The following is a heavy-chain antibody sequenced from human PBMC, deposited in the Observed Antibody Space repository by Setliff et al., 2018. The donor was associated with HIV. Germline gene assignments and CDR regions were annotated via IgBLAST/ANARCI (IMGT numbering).Heavy chain of an antibody. J-gene: IGHJ4*02. V-gene: IGHV3-7*01. CDR2: IKQDGSEK. D-gene: IGHD5-18*01. CDR1: GFTFSTYW. CDR3: ARRDGYSYGFYFDY. Sequence: GGSLRLSCAASGFTFSTYWMSWVRQAPGKGLEWVANIKQDGSEKYYVDSVKGRFTISRDNAKNSLYLQMNSLRAEDTAVYYCARRDGYSYGFYFDYWGQGTLVTVSS.